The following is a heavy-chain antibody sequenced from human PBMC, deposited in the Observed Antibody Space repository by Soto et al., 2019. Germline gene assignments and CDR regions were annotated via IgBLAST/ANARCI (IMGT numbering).Heavy chain of an antibody. J-gene: IGHJ3*02. Sequence: ASVKVSCKASGGTFSSYAISWVRQAPGQGLEWMGGIIPIFGTANYAQKFQGRVTITADESTSTAYMELSSLRSEDTAVYYCASQPCSGGSCQIKDAFDIWGQGTMVTVSS. CDR1: GGTFSSYA. D-gene: IGHD2-15*01. CDR2: IIPIFGTA. V-gene: IGHV1-69*13. CDR3: ASQPCSGGSCQIKDAFDI.